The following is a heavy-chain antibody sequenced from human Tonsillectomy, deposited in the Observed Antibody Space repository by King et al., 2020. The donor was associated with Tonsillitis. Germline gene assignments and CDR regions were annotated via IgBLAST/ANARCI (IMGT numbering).Heavy chain of an antibody. Sequence: EVQLVESGGGLVKPGGSLRLSCAASGFSFSDAWMSWVRQIPGKGLEWVGRIQRKTDGGTTAYAAPVKGRFTISRDDSKNTLYLQMNSLKTEDTAVYYCTTRLPVKDGGSYYGDFDYWGQGTLVTVSS. CDR1: GFSFSDAW. V-gene: IGHV3-15*01. J-gene: IGHJ4*02. CDR2: IQRKTDGGTT. CDR3: TTRLPVKDGGSYYGDFDY. D-gene: IGHD1-26*01.